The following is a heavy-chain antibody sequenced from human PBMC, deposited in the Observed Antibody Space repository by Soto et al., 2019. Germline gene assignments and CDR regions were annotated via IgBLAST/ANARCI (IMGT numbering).Heavy chain of an antibody. CDR1: GFTFSNYS. D-gene: IGHD5-12*01. Sequence: EVQLVESGGGLVKPGGSLRLSCVASGFTFSNYSMNWVRQAPGKGLEWVSSISTSSSYIYYADPLKGRFTVSRDNAKNSLYLQINSLRDEDTAVYYCARGSIVATSLTPFDYWGQGTRLTVSS. V-gene: IGHV3-21*01. J-gene: IGHJ4*02. CDR3: ARGSIVATSLTPFDY. CDR2: ISTSSSYI.